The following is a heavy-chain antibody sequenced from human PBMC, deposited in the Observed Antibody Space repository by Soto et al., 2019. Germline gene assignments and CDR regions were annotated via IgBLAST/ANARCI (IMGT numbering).Heavy chain of an antibody. Sequence: QVQLVQSGAEVRKPGSSVEVSCMASGSTFSSYTVNWVRQAPGQGLEWIGRIIPVLGVTHYARRLQGRVTNTADRSMKTAYMELTSLTSEDTAVYYCARRRYCGVDCYNKFYYGMDVWGQGTTVTVSS. CDR2: IIPVLGVT. CDR3: ARRRYCGVDCYNKFYYGMDV. J-gene: IGHJ6*02. V-gene: IGHV1-69*02. D-gene: IGHD2-21*02. CDR1: GSTFSSYT.